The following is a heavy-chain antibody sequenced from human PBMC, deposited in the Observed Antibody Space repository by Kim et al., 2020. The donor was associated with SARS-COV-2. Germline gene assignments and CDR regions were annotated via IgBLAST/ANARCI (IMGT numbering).Heavy chain of an antibody. CDR3: ASDQRGSGSYFVY. Sequence: SETLSLTCTVSGYSISSGYYWGWIRQPPGKGLEWIGSIYHSGSTYYNPSLKSRVTTSVDTSKNQFSLKLSSVTAAATVVYYCASDQRGSGSYFVYWSQGT. CDR1: GYSISSGYY. J-gene: IGHJ4*02. V-gene: IGHV4-38-2*02. CDR2: IYHSGST. D-gene: IGHD3-10*01.